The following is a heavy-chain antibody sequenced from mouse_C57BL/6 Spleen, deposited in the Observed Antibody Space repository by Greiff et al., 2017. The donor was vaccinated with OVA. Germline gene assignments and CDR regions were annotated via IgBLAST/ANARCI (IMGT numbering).Heavy chain of an antibody. D-gene: IGHD1-1*01. CDR2: IDPSDSET. V-gene: IGHV1-52*01. CDR3: ARLDYGPYYFDY. J-gene: IGHJ2*01. CDR1: GYTFTSYW. Sequence: QVQLQQPGAELVRPGSSVKLSCKASGYTFTSYWMHWVKQRPIQGLEWIGNIDPSDSETHYNQKFKDKATLTVDKSSSTAYMQLSSLTSEDSAVYYCARLDYGPYYFDYWGQGTTLTVSS.